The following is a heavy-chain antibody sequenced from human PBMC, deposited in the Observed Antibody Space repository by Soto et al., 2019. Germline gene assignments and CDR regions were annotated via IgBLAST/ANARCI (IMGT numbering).Heavy chain of an antibody. Sequence: EVQLVQSGAEVKNPGESLKISCKGSGYSFTSYLIGWVRQMPGKGLEWMGIIYPGDSNTRYSPSLQGQVTISVDKSISTAYLQWSSLKAKDTAMYYCARHAYDFWSGHPNPRYYYGMDVWGQGTTVTVSS. CDR3: ARHAYDFWSGHPNPRYYYGMDV. J-gene: IGHJ6*02. D-gene: IGHD3-3*01. V-gene: IGHV5-51*01. CDR1: GYSFTSYL. CDR2: IYPGDSNT.